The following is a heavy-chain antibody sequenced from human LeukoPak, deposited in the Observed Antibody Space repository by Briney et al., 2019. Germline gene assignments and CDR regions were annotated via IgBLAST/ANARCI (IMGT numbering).Heavy chain of an antibody. D-gene: IGHD1-26*01. Sequence: SGGSLRLSCTASGFTFGAYAMSWVRQAPGKGLEWVGFIRSKAYGGTTEYAASVKGRFTISRDDSKSIAYLQMNSLKTEDTAVYYCTRVEWELLGAGDYMDVWGKGTTVTVSS. CDR2: IRSKAYGGTT. CDR1: GFTFGAYA. V-gene: IGHV3-49*04. CDR3: TRVEWELLGAGDYMDV. J-gene: IGHJ6*03.